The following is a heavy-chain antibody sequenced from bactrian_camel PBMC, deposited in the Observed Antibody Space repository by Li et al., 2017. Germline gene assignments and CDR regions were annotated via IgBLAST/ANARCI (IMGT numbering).Heavy chain of an antibody. CDR1: GWTDSIRC. V-gene: IGHV3S67*01. CDR2: IVSDGST. D-gene: IGHD8*01. Sequence: VQLVESGGGSVQAGGSLSVSCAASGWTDSIRCMTWFRQAPGKEREGVAAIVSDGSTLYADSVKGRFTISRDNAKNTMYLQMNSLRPEDTARYYCAYDPGASRCNDDAWTALTLGIFWGQGTQVTVS. J-gene: IGHJ4*01. CDR3: AYDPGASRCNDDAWTALTLGIF.